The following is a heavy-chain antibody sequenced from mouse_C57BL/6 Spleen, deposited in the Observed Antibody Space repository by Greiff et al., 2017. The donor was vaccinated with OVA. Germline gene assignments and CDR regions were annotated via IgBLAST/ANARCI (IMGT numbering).Heavy chain of an antibody. J-gene: IGHJ1*03. CDR3: ARGLLLWYFDV. D-gene: IGHD1-1*01. Sequence: VQLQQPGAELVKPGASVTLSCKASGYTFTSYWMHWVKQRPGQGLEWIGMIHPNSGSTNYNEKFKSKATLTVDKSSSTAYMQLSSLTSEDSAVYYCARGLLLWYFDVWGTGTTVTVSS. V-gene: IGHV1-64*01. CDR2: IHPNSGST. CDR1: GYTFTSYW.